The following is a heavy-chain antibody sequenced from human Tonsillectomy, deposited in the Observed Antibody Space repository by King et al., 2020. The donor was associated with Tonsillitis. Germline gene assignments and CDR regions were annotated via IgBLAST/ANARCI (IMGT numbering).Heavy chain of an antibody. D-gene: IGHD6-13*01. CDR3: AREPEIAPRGFFDY. Sequence: QLQESGPGLVKPSETLSLTCTVSGGSLSNYYWSWIRQPPGKGLEWVGYIYYSGSTNYYPSHRSPLTISSDTSKNQFSLGLSSVTAADTAVYYCAREPEIAPRGFFDYWGQGTLVTVSS. CDR2: IYYSGST. V-gene: IGHV4-59*01. J-gene: IGHJ4*02. CDR1: GGSLSNYY.